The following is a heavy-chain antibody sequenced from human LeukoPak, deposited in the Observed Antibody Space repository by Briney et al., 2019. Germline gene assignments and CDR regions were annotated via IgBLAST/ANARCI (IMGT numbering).Heavy chain of an antibody. J-gene: IGHJ4*02. D-gene: IGHD2-8*01. Sequence: GASVKVSCKASGYTFTSDYMHWVRQAPGQGLEWMGIINPSGGSTSYAQKFQGRVTMTRDMSTSTVYMELSSLRSEDTAVYDCARGKGYCTNGVCPPGGYFDYWGQGTLVTVSS. V-gene: IGHV1-46*01. CDR2: INPSGGST. CDR1: GYTFTSDY. CDR3: ARGKGYCTNGVCPPGGYFDY.